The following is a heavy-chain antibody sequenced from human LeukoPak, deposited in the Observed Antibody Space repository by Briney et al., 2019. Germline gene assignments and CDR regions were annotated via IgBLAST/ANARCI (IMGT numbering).Heavy chain of an antibody. Sequence: GASVKVSCKASGYTFTGYYMHWVRQAPGQGLEWMGRINPNSGGTNYAQKFQGRVTMTRDTSISTAYMELSRLRSDDTAVYYCARDSYYYDSSGYYYYFDYWGQATLDTVSS. CDR3: ARDSYYYDSSGYYYYFDY. CDR2: INPNSGGT. D-gene: IGHD3-22*01. J-gene: IGHJ4*02. CDR1: GYTFTGYY. V-gene: IGHV1-2*06.